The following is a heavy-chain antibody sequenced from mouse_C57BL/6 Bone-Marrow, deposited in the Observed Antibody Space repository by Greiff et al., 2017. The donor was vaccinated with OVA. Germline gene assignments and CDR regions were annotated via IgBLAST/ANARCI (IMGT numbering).Heavy chain of an antibody. J-gene: IGHJ2*01. CDR3: ARGKFLYDEDYYFDY. CDR1: GFTFSSYA. CDR2: ISDGGSYT. V-gene: IGHV5-4*03. Sequence: EVNVVESGGGLVKPGGSLKLSCAASGFTFSSYAMSWVRQTPEKRLEWVATISDGGSYTYYPDNVKGRFTISRDNAKNNLYLQMSHLKSEDTAMYYCARGKFLYDEDYYFDYWGQGTTLTVSS. D-gene: IGHD2-12*01.